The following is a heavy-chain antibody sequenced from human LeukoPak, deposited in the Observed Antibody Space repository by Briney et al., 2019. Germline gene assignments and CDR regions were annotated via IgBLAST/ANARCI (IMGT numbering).Heavy chain of an antibody. CDR2: IYSDNT. CDR3: ARRAGAYSHPYDY. D-gene: IGHD4/OR15-4a*01. CDR1: GFTVSSNS. V-gene: IGHV3-53*01. Sequence: PGGSLRLSCTVSGFTVSSNSMSWVRQAPGKGLEWVSFIYSDNTHYSDSVKGRFTISGDNSKNTLYLQMNSLRAEDTAVYYCARRAGAYSHPYDYWGQGTLVTVSS. J-gene: IGHJ4*02.